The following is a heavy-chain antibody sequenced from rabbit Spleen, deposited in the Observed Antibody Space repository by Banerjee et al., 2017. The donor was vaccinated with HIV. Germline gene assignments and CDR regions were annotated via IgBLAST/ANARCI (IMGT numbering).Heavy chain of an antibody. V-gene: IGHV1S40*01. J-gene: IGHJ6*01. CDR1: GFSFSSDYD. CDR3: ARDSGSDWGADL. D-gene: IGHD4-1*01. Sequence: QSLEESGGDLVKPGASLTLTCTASGFSFSSDYDMCWVRQAPGKGLEWIGCIYTGNRKTYYAGWAKGRFTISKASSTTVTLQMTSLTAADTATYFCARDSGSDWGADLWGQGTLVTVS. CDR2: IYTGNRKT.